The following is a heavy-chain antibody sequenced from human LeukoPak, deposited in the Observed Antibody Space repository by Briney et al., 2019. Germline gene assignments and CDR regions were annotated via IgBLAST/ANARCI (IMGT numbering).Heavy chain of an antibody. CDR3: AKDWANGDYIDH. CDR1: GFTFSSYG. D-gene: IGHD2-8*01. V-gene: IGHV3-30*18. Sequence: PGRSLRLSCAASGFTFSSYGMHWVRQAPGKGLEWVAVISYDGSNKYYADSVKGRFTISRDNSKNTLSLQMNSLRADDTAVYYCAKDWANGDYIDHWGQGTLVTVSS. CDR2: ISYDGSNK. J-gene: IGHJ4*02.